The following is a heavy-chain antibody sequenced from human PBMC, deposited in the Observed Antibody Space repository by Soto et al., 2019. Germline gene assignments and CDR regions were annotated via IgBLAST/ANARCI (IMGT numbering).Heavy chain of an antibody. CDR1: GFTFSSYG. D-gene: IGHD6-19*01. CDR3: ARYFGTSGWFYYFDY. J-gene: IGHJ4*02. CDR2: VYYDGSIE. V-gene: IGHV3-33*01. Sequence: QVQLVESGGGVVQPGRSLRLSCAASGFTFSSYGMHWVRQAPGKGLEWVAFVYYDGSIEYYTDSVKGRFTISRDNSKNTVDMQMNSLRAADTAVYYCARYFGTSGWFYYFDYWGQGTPVTVSS.